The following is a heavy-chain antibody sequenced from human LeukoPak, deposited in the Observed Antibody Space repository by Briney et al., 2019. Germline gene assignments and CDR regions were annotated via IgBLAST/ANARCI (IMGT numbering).Heavy chain of an antibody. J-gene: IGHJ6*03. CDR3: ARVGYRGKYYYYMDV. CDR2: ISSSGSTI. V-gene: IGHV3-48*03. Sequence: HPGGSLRLSCAASGFTFSSYEMNWVRQAPGKGLEWVSYISSSGSTIYYADSVKGRFTISRDNAKNSLYLQMNSLRAEDTAVYYCARVGYRGKYYYYMDVWGKGTTVTISS. CDR1: GFTFSSYE. D-gene: IGHD1-26*01.